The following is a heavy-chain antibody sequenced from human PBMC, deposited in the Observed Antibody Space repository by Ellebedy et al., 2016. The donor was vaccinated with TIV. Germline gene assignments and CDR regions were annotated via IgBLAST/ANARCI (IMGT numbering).Heavy chain of an antibody. J-gene: IGHJ4*02. CDR2: IYYSGST. V-gene: IGHV4-59*08. CDR1: GGSISSYY. Sequence: SETLSLTXTVSGGSISSYYWSWIRQPPGKGLEWIGYIYYSGSTNYNPSLKSRVTISVDTSKNQFSLKLSSVTAADTAVYYCATTWGLYYDFWSGWAWGQGTLVTVSS. CDR3: ATTWGLYYDFWSGWA. D-gene: IGHD3-3*01.